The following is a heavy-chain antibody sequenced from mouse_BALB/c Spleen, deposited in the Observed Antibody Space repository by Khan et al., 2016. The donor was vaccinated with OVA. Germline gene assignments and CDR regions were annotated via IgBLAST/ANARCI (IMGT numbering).Heavy chain of an antibody. D-gene: IGHD1-1*01. V-gene: IGHV1-84*02. CDR1: GFTFTDYY. J-gene: IGHJ2*01. CDR3: AKEWYYGNSLFDY. CDR2: IYPGSGNT. Sequence: QVQLQQPGPELVKPGASVKISCKASGFTFTDYYINWVKQKPGQGLEWIGWIYPGSGNTKYNEKFKGMATLTVDTSSSTAYMQLSSLTSETTAVYFCAKEWYYGNSLFDYWGQGTTLTVSS.